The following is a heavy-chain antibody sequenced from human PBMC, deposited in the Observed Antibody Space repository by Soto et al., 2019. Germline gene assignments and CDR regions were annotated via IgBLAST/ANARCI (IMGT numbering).Heavy chain of an antibody. J-gene: IGHJ5*02. D-gene: IGHD1-1*01. Sequence: PSETLSLTCTVSGASISGFYWSWIPKSAGKGLEWIGRIYATGTTDYNPSLKSRVMMSVDTSKKQFSLKLRSVTAADTAVYYCVRDGTKTLRDWFDPWGQGTSVTVSS. CDR3: VRDGTKTLRDWFDP. V-gene: IGHV4-4*07. CDR2: IYATGTT. CDR1: GASISGFY.